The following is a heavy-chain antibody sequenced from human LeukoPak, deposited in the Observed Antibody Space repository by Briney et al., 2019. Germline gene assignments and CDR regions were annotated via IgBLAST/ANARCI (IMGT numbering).Heavy chain of an antibody. CDR2: FHPEDGET. V-gene: IGHV1-24*01. J-gene: IGHJ3*02. CDR1: GYTLTELS. Sequence: ASVKVSCKVSGYTLTELSMHWVRHAPGKGLECMGGFHPEDGETIYAQKFQGRVTMTEDTSTDTAHTELSSLRSEDTAVYYCETEASDAFDIWGQGTMVTVSS. CDR3: ETEASDAFDI.